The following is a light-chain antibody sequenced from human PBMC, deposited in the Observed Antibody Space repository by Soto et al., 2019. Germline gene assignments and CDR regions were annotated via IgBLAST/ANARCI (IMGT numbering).Light chain of an antibody. Sequence: EIVMTQSPATLSLSPGERATLSCRASQSVGSNLASYQQKHGQAPRLLIYGASTIATGIPARFSGSGSGTEFTLSSSSLQSEDVAVYYCQQCDNWLRTFGEGTKVEIK. CDR3: QQCDNWLRT. CDR1: QSVGSN. J-gene: IGKJ1*01. V-gene: IGKV3-15*01. CDR2: GAS.